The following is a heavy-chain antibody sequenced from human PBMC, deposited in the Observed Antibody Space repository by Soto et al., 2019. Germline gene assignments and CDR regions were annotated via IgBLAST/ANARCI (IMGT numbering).Heavy chain of an antibody. CDR1: GCTFSTFW. V-gene: IGHV3-74*01. J-gene: IGHJ1*01. D-gene: IGHD4-17*01. CDR3: ARDGEH. CDR2: INSDGSST. Sequence: EVQLVESGGGLVQPGGSLRLSCEAAGCTFSTFWLHWVRQAPGKGLVWVSRINSDGSSTNYADSVKGRVTISRDNAQNTLYLQLNSLRPEDTAVYYCARDGEHWGQGTKVTVSS.